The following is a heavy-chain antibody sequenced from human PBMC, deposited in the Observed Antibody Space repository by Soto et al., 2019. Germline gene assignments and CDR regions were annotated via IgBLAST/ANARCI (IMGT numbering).Heavy chain of an antibody. CDR2: ISTYNGDT. CDR1: GYTFTTSG. CDR3: ARQGSWPYYYYGLDV. D-gene: IGHD1-26*01. V-gene: IGHV1-18*01. Sequence: ASVKVSCKASGYTFTTSGISWVRQVPGQGLEWMGWISTYNGDTNSAQNFQGRVLMTADTSTGTAYMELMSLKSDDTAVYYCARQGSWPYYYYGLDVWGQGTKVPSP. J-gene: IGHJ6*02.